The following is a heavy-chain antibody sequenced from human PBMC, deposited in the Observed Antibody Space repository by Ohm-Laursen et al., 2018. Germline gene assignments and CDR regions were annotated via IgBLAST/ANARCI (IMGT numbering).Heavy chain of an antibody. CDR1: GFTFSPTG. D-gene: IGHD2-15*01. CDR2: IKQDESEK. J-gene: IGHJ6*02. V-gene: IGHV3-7*01. CDR3: ARDFRREYCSGGSCYNGLDV. Sequence: SLRLSCAASGFTFSPTGMTWVRQAPGKGLEWVANIKQDESEKLYLDSVKGRFTVSRNNPKNSLFLEMNRLRVEDTGVYYCARDFRREYCSGGSCYNGLDVWGQGTTVTVSS.